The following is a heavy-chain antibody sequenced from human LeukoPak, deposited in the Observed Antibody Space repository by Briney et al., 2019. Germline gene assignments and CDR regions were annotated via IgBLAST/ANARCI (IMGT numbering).Heavy chain of an antibody. CDR3: AKDGNMITFGGVPQSFDY. CDR1: GFTFSSYW. D-gene: IGHD3-16*01. CDR2: ISGSGGST. V-gene: IGHV3-23*01. Sequence: GSLRLSCTASGFTFSSYWMNWVRQAPGKGLEWVSAISGSGGSTYYADSVKGRFTISRDNSKNTLYLQMNSLRAEDTAVYYCAKDGNMITFGGVPQSFDYWGQGTLVTVSS. J-gene: IGHJ4*02.